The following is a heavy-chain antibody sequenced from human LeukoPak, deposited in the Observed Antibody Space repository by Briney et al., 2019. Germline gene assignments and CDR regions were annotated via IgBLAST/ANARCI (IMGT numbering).Heavy chain of an antibody. CDR2: IHYSEST. CDR3: ARGQGSGSSWAFDY. CDR1: GDSISSYS. V-gene: IGHV4-59*01. D-gene: IGHD1-26*01. J-gene: IGHJ4*02. Sequence: SETLSLTCSVSGDSISSYSWSWIRQPPGKGLEWTGYIHYSESTTYNPSLKNRVTISADPSKHQLSLSLSSVTAADTAVYYCARGQGSGSSWAFDYWGQGTLVTVSS.